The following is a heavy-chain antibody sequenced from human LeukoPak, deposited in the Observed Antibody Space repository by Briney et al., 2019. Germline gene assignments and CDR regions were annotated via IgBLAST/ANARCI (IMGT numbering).Heavy chain of an antibody. CDR3: ARGNYCDSSGSHWYFDL. J-gene: IGHJ2*01. Sequence: SETLSLTCAVYGGSFSGYYWSWIRQPPGKGLEWIGEINHSGSTNYNPSLKSRVTISVDTSKNQFSLKLSSVTAADTAVYYCARGNYCDSSGSHWYFDLWGRGTLVTVSS. D-gene: IGHD3-22*01. V-gene: IGHV4-34*01. CDR1: GGSFSGYY. CDR2: INHSGST.